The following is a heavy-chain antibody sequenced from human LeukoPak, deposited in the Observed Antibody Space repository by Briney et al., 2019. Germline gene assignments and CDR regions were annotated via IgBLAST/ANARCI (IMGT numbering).Heavy chain of an antibody. D-gene: IGHD3-22*01. CDR3: ARDRGGYYDSSGYPSI. CDR2: VYHTGST. CDR1: GGSINSYY. J-gene: IGHJ4*02. Sequence: PSETLSLTCTVSGGSINSYYWSWIRQPPGKGLEWIGCVYHTGSTIYDPSLKSRVTISVDTSKNQLSLKLSSVTAADTAVYYCARDRGGYYDSSGYPSIWGQGTLVTVSS. V-gene: IGHV4-59*01.